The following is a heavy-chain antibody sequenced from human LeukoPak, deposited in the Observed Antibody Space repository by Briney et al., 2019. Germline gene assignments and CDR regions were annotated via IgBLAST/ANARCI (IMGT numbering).Heavy chain of an antibody. V-gene: IGHV3-48*04. CDR3: ARVYSGSYCDY. D-gene: IGHD1-26*01. CDR2: ISSSSSTI. J-gene: IGHJ4*02. CDR1: GFTFSSYS. Sequence: GGSLRLSCAASGFTFSSYSMNWVRQAPGKGLEWVSYISSSSSTIYYADSVRGRFTISRDNAKNSLYLQMNSLRAEDTAVYYCARVYSGSYCDYWGQGTLVTVSS.